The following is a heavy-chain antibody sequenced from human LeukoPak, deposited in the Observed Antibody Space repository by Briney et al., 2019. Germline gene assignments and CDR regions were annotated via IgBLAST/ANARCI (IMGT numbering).Heavy chain of an antibody. CDR1: GFTFSSYS. J-gene: IGHJ3*02. V-gene: IGHV3-21*01. Sequence: KTGGSLRLSCAASGFTFSSYSMNWVRQAPGKGLEWVSSISSSSSYIYYADSVKGRFTISRDNAKNSLYLQMNSLRAEDTAVYYCARGGTDTESYGPNDAFDIWGQGTMVTVSS. CDR3: ARGGTDTESYGPNDAFDI. D-gene: IGHD5-18*01. CDR2: ISSSSSYI.